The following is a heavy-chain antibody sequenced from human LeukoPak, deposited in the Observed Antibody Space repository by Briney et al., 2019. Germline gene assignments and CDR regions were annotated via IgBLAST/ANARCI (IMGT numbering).Heavy chain of an antibody. D-gene: IGHD6-13*01. J-gene: IGHJ4*02. V-gene: IGHV4-59*01. CDR2: IYYSGST. Sequence: SETLSLTCTVSGGSISSDYWSWIRQPPGKGLEWIGYIYYSGSTNYNPSLKSRVTISVDTSKNQFSLKLSSVTAADTAVYYCARGRFIADWGQGTLVTVSS. CDR3: ARGRFIAD. CDR1: GGSISSDY.